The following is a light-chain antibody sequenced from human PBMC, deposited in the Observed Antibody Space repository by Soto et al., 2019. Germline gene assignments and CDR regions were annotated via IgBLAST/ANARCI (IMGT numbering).Light chain of an antibody. V-gene: IGKV1D-12*01. CDR1: QGISSW. Sequence: DIQMTQSPSSVSASVGDRVTITCRATQGISSWVAWYQQKPGKAPKLLIYAASSLKSGGPSRFSGSGSRTAVTLPISSLQPEVLGAYYCQQANSFPPTFGGGTKVEIK. CDR2: AAS. CDR3: QQANSFPPT. J-gene: IGKJ4*01.